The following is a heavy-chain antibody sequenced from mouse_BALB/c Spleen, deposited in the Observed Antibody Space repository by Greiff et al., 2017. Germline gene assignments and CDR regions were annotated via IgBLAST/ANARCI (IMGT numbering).Heavy chain of an antibody. CDR3: AREDYDYDEGFAY. V-gene: IGHV5-6-5*01. Sequence: EVQGVESGGGLVKPGGSLKLSCAASGFTFSSYAMSWVRQTPEKRLEWVASISSGGSTYYPDSVKGRFTISRDNARNILYLQMSSLRSEDTAMYYCAREDYDYDEGFAYWGQGTLVTVSA. J-gene: IGHJ3*01. CDR2: ISSGGST. CDR1: GFTFSSYA. D-gene: IGHD2-4*01.